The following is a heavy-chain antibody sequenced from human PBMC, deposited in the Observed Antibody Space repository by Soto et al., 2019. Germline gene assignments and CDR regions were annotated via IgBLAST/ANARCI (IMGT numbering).Heavy chain of an antibody. CDR3: ARKARYFDWLPNNQYYFDY. Sequence: PSETLSLTCAVYGGSFSGYYWSWIRQPPGKGLEWIGEINHSGSTNYNPSLKSRVTISVDTSKNQFSLKLSSVTAADTAVYYCARKARYFDWLPNNQYYFDYWGQGTLVTVSS. CDR1: GGSFSGYY. J-gene: IGHJ4*02. D-gene: IGHD3-9*01. V-gene: IGHV4-34*01. CDR2: INHSGST.